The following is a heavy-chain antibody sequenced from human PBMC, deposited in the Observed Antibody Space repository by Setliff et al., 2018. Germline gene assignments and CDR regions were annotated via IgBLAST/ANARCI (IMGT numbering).Heavy chain of an antibody. J-gene: IGHJ4*02. D-gene: IGHD6-13*01. CDR3: ARGGIAAAGIKY. CDR2: IYYSGST. CDR1: GGSISNYY. V-gene: IGHV4-59*01. Sequence: KPSETLSLTCTVSGGSISNYYWSWIRQPPGKGLEWIGYIYYSGSTNYNPSLKSRVTISVDTSKNQFSLKLSSVTAADTAVYYCARGGIAAAGIKYWGQGTLVTVSS.